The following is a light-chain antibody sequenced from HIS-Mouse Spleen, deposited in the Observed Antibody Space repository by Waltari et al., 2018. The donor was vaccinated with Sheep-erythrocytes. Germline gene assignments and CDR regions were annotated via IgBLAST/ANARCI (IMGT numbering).Light chain of an antibody. J-gene: IGLJ2*01. CDR2: DVS. Sequence: QSALTHPRSVSGSPGQPVTIPRTGTCSDFGGYTHVSRYQQHPGKAPKLMMYDVSKRPSGVPDRFSGSKSGNTAALTISGLQAEDEADYYCCSYAGSYTVVFGGGTKLTVL. CDR3: CSYAGSYTVV. V-gene: IGLV2-11*01. CDR1: CSDFGGYTH.